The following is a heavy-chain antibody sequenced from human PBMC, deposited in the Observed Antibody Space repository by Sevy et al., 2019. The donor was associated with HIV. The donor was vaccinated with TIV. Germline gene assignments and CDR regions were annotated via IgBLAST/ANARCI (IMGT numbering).Heavy chain of an antibody. D-gene: IGHD4-4*01. J-gene: IGHJ6*02. CDR2: ISNNGDRT. V-gene: IGHV3-23*01. CDR1: GFTFSNYA. CDR3: AKVLSVTFSYWYGLDV. Sequence: GGSLRLSCAASGFTFSNYAMNWVRQAPGMGLESISPISNNGDRTYYIDSVRGRFTISRDNSKNMLYLQMHGLRAEDAATYYCAKVLSVTFSYWYGLDVWGQGTTVTVSS.